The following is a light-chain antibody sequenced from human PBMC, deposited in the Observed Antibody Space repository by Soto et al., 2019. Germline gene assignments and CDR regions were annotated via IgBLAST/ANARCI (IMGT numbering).Light chain of an antibody. CDR3: CSYAGRFTWV. CDR1: SSDVGAYDY. Sequence: QSALTQPRSVSGSPGQSVTISYTGTSSDVGAYDYVSWYQQRPDKAPKLMIYAVTKRPSGVPDRFSGSKSGYTASLTISGLQAEDEADYYCCSYAGRFTWVFGGGTKLTVL. CDR2: AVT. V-gene: IGLV2-11*01. J-gene: IGLJ3*02.